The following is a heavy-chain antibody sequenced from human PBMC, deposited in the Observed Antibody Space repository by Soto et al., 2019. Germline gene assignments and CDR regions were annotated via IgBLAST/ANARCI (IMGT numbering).Heavy chain of an antibody. D-gene: IGHD3-22*01. CDR3: ARDYYSDGSGRFDY. J-gene: IGHJ4*02. V-gene: IGHV3-30-3*01. CDR1: GFTVSSNY. CDR2: ILYDGSNK. Sequence: PGGSLRLSCAASGFTVSSNYMSWVRQAPGKGLEWVAKILYDGSNKEYADSVKGRFTISRDNSKNTLYLQMSSLRVEDTAVYYCARDYYSDGSGRFDYWDQGTLVTVSS.